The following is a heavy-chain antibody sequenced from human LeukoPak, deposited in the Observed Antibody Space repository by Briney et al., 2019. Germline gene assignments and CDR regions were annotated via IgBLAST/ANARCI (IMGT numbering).Heavy chain of an antibody. V-gene: IGHV3-30*04. CDR1: GVTLSNYA. Sequence: SGGSLRLSCTASGVTLSNYAMHWVRRPPGRGLEWVAVISFDGTNKYYGDSVEGRFSVSRDSSKNTLYLQMNSLRPDDTAMYYCATDYGDYEPIDYWGQETLVTVSS. J-gene: IGHJ4*02. CDR3: ATDYGDYEPIDY. CDR2: ISFDGTNK. D-gene: IGHD4-17*01.